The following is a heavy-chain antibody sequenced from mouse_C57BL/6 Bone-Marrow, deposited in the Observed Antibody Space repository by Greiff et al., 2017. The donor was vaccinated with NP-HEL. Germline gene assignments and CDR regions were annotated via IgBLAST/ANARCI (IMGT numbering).Heavy chain of an antibody. CDR1: GYTFTDYE. Sequence: QVQLHQSGAELVRPGASVTLSCKASGYTFTDYEMHWVKQTPVHGLEWIGAIDPETGGTAYNQKFKGKAILTADKSSSTAYMELRSLTSEDSAVYYCTRRRRTLYDYDGGVYFDYWGQGTTLTVSS. CDR2: IDPETGGT. V-gene: IGHV1-15*01. CDR3: TRRRRTLYDYDGGVYFDY. J-gene: IGHJ2*01. D-gene: IGHD2-4*01.